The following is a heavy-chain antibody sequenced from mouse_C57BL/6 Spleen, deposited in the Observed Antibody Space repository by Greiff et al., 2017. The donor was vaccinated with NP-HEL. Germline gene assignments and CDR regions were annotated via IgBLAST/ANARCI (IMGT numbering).Heavy chain of an antibody. CDR1: GFNITDYY. CDR2: IDPEDGDT. V-gene: IGHV14-1*01. D-gene: IGHD3-3*01. J-gene: IGHJ4*01. Sequence: VQLKESGAELVRPGASVKLSCTASGFNITDYYMHWVKQRPEQGLEWIGRIDPEDGDTEYAPKFQGKATMTADTSSNTAYLQLSSLTSEDAAVYYCTEGLYSPMDDWGQGTSVTVSS. CDR3: TEGLYSPMDD.